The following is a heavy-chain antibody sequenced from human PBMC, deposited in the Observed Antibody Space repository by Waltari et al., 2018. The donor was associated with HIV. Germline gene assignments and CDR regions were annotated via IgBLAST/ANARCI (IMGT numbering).Heavy chain of an antibody. CDR2: ISWKSGII. D-gene: IGHD3-3*01. Sequence: EVQLVESGGGLVQPGRSLRLSCAASGFTFDDYDMHWVRQAPGKGLGGVSGISWKSGIIGYANFWKGRLTISRDNAKNPLYLQMNSLRAEDTALYYCAKALEGGGYWGQGTLVTVSS. V-gene: IGHV3-9*01. CDR3: AKALEGGGY. J-gene: IGHJ4*02. CDR1: GFTFDDYD.